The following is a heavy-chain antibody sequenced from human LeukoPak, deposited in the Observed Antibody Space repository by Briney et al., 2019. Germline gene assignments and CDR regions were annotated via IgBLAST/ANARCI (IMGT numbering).Heavy chain of an antibody. Sequence: GGSLRLSCAASGFTFSSYGMHWVRHAPGKGLEWVAVIWYDGSNKYYADSVKGRFTISRDNSKNTLYLQMNSLRAEDTAVYYCARGRYYYDSSGYRPLDYWGQGTLVTVSS. CDR2: IWYDGSNK. CDR3: ARGRYYYDSSGYRPLDY. J-gene: IGHJ4*02. D-gene: IGHD3-22*01. V-gene: IGHV3-33*01. CDR1: GFTFSSYG.